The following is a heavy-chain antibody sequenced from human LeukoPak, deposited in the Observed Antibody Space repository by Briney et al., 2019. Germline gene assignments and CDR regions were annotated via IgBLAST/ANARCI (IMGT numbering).Heavy chain of an antibody. CDR1: GYSFTTYW. V-gene: IGHV5-51*01. CDR3: ARRHRYCSTTGCYAVDY. Sequence: GESLKISWKASGYSFTTYWIAWVRQMPGKGLEWMGIIYPGDSDTRYSPSFEGQVPISADKSISTAYLQWSSLKASDTAMYYCARRHRYCSTTGCYAVDYWGQGTLVTVSS. J-gene: IGHJ4*02. CDR2: IYPGDSDT. D-gene: IGHD2-2*01.